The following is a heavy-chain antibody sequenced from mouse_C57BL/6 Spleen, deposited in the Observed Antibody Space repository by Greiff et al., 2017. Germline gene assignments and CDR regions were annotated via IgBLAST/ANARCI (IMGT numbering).Heavy chain of an antibody. CDR1: GFNIKDDY. V-gene: IGHV14-4*01. D-gene: IGHD2-4*01. J-gene: IGHJ4*01. CDR2: IDPENGDT. Sequence: VQLQQSGAELVRPGASVKLSCTASGFNIKDDYMHWVKQRPEQGLEWIGWIDPENGDTEYTSKFQGKATITADTSSNTAYLQLSSLTSEDTAVYYCTFYYDYDGDYYAMDYWGQGTSVTVSS. CDR3: TFYYDYDGDYYAMDY.